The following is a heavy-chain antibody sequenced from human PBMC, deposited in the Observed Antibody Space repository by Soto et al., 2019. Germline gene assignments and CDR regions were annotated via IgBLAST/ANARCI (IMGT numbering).Heavy chain of an antibody. Sequence: EVQLLESGGGLVQPGGSLRLSCAASGFTFSSYAMSWVRQAPGKGLEWVSGISGGGDSTYYADSVKGRFTISRDNSKNTLYLQMNSLRAEDTAVYYCAKGVPGIAVAGTGYFQHWGQGTLVTVSS. J-gene: IGHJ1*01. CDR3: AKGVPGIAVAGTGYFQH. V-gene: IGHV3-23*01. CDR2: ISGGGDST. CDR1: GFTFSSYA. D-gene: IGHD6-19*01.